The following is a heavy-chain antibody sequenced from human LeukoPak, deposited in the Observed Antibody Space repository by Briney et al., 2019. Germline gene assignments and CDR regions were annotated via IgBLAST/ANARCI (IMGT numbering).Heavy chain of an antibody. CDR2: ISWNSGSI. CDR3: ARGYGSGSSHIDY. CDR1: GFTFDDYA. J-gene: IGHJ4*02. V-gene: IGHV3-9*01. Sequence: GRSLRLSCAASGFTFDDYAMHWVRQAPGKGLEWVSGISWNSGSIGYADSVKGRFTISRDNAKNSLYLQMNSLRAEDTAVYYCARGYGSGSSHIDYWGQGTLVTVSS. D-gene: IGHD3-10*01.